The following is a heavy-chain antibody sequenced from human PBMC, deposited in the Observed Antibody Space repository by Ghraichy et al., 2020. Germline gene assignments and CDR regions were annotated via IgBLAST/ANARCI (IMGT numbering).Heavy chain of an antibody. CDR3: ATAPNTVGVVPLNDF. V-gene: IGHV3-48*04. CDR2: ISSTSRMI. CDR1: GFTFSSYS. D-gene: IGHD3-3*01. J-gene: IGHJ4*02. Sequence: GGSLRLSCAASGFTFSSYSMKWVRQAPGKGLQWVSYISSTSRMIYSADYVKGRFTISRDNAKNSLYLEMNSLKAEDTAVYYCATAPNTVGVVPLNDFWGQGTLVTVSS.